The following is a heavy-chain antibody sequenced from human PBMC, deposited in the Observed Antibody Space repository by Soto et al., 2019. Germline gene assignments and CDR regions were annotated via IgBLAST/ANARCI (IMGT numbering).Heavy chain of an antibody. Sequence: GGSLRLSCAASGFTFSDYYMSWIRQAPGKGLEWVSYISSSGSTIYYADSVKGRFTISRDNAKNSLYLQMNSLRAEDRALYYCARNVLRYFDWSEFDPWGQGTLVTVSS. V-gene: IGHV3-11*01. D-gene: IGHD3-9*01. J-gene: IGHJ5*02. CDR2: ISSSGSTI. CDR3: ARNVLRYFDWSEFDP. CDR1: GFTFSDYY.